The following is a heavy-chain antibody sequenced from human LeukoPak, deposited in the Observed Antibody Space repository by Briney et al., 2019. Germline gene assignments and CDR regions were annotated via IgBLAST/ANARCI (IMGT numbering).Heavy chain of an antibody. V-gene: IGHV3-9*01. Sequence: PGGSLRLSCAASGFTFDDYAMHWVRQAPGKGLEWVSGISWNSGSIGYADSVKGRFTISRDNAKNSLYLQMTSLRAEDTALYHCARFYYGSGPFDYWGQGTLVTVSS. CDR1: GFTFDDYA. J-gene: IGHJ4*02. CDR3: ARFYYGSGPFDY. D-gene: IGHD3-10*01. CDR2: ISWNSGSI.